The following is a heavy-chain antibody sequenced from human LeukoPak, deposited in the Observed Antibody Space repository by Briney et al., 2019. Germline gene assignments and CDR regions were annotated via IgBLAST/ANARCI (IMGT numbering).Heavy chain of an antibody. CDR3: ARAIYDFWSGYSDY. D-gene: IGHD3-3*01. J-gene: IGHJ4*02. V-gene: IGHV4-31*03. CDR1: GGSISSGGYY. Sequence: PPETLSLTCTVSGGSISSGGYYWSWIRQHPGKGLEWIGYIYYSGSTYYNPSLKSRVTISVDTSKNQFSLKLSSVTAADTAVYYCARAIYDFWSGYSDYWGQGTLVTVSS. CDR2: IYYSGST.